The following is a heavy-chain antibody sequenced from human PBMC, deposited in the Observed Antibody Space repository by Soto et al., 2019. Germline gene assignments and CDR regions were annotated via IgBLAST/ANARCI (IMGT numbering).Heavy chain of an antibody. J-gene: IGHJ5*02. Sequence: SGPTLVNPTETLTLTCTVSGFSLSNARMGVSWIRQPPGKALEWLAHIFSNDEKSYSTSLKSRLTISKDTSKSQVVLTMTNMDPVDTATYYCARRYVADPYSGSYLYWFDPWGQATLVTGSS. CDR2: IFSNDEK. CDR3: ARRYVADPYSGSYLYWFDP. V-gene: IGHV2-26*01. D-gene: IGHD1-26*01. CDR1: GFSLSNARMG.